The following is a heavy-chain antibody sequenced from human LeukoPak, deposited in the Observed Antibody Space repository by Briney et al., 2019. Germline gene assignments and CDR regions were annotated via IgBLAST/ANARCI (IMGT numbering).Heavy chain of an antibody. Sequence: AGGSLRLSCSVSGFTLSRHAMLWVRQAPAKGLEYVSGISGNGGNTYYADSMKGRFTISRDNSKYTLYLRMSSLRVEDTAVYYCVITSATGPLDYWGQGTLVTVSS. CDR2: ISGNGGNT. D-gene: IGHD6-6*01. CDR3: VITSATGPLDY. CDR1: GFTLSRHA. J-gene: IGHJ4*02. V-gene: IGHV3-64D*09.